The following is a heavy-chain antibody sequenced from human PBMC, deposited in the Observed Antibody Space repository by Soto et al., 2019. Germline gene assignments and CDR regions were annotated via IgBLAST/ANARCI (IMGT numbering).Heavy chain of an antibody. CDR1: GGTFSNYA. J-gene: IGHJ6*02. CDR2: IIPIFGTS. CDR3: ARASSDCTSVRCTPPYFYYAMDV. V-gene: IGHV1-69*06. D-gene: IGHD2-8*02. Sequence: QVQLVQSGAEVKKPGSSVNVSCKASGGTFSNYAISWVRQAPGQGLEWMGGIIPIFGTSNWAERFQGIVTFSADKSTATAYMNLSSLSSDDTAIYYCARASSDCTSVRCTPPYFYYAMDVWGQGTTVTVSS.